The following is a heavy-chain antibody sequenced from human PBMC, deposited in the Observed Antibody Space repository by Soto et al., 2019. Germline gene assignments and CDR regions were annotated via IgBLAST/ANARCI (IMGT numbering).Heavy chain of an antibody. CDR3: ARAVTRFYGMAV. CDR2: INSDGSNT. D-gene: IGHD4-17*01. CDR1: GFTFSNYW. Sequence: EVQLVESGGGLVQPGGSLRLSCTASGFTFSNYWMHWVRQVPGKGLVWVSRINSDGSNTIYADSVKGRFTISRDNAKNPLYQPMDSLRAEDTAVYYCARAVTRFYGMAVWCRGTTVTVSS. V-gene: IGHV3-74*01. J-gene: IGHJ6*02.